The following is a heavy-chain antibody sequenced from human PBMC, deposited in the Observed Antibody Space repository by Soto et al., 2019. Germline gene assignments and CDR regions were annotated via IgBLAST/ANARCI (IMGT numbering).Heavy chain of an antibody. CDR1: GFTFSNYY. J-gene: IGHJ4*02. V-gene: IGHV3-11*06. CDR2: INFSKSYT. Sequence: GGSLRLSCAASGFTFSNYYMSWIRQAPGKGLEWVAHINFSKSYTNYADSVKGRFTISRDNAKSSLYQQMNSLRAEDTAVYYCARGSILDYWGPGTLVTVSS. D-gene: IGHD3-3*01. CDR3: ARGSILDY.